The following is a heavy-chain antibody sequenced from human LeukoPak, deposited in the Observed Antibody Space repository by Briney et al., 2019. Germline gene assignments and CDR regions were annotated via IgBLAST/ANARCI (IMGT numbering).Heavy chain of an antibody. J-gene: IGHJ4*02. CDR3: AKDQLVATTTPWATYYFDY. D-gene: IGHD5-12*01. CDR1: GFIFSSYG. CDR2: ISGSGGST. Sequence: GGSLRLSCAASGFIFSSYGMSWVRQAPGKGLEWVSAISGSGGSTYYADSVKGRFTISRDNSKNTLYLQMNSLRAEDTAVYYCAKDQLVATTTPWATYYFDYWGQGTLVTVSS. V-gene: IGHV3-23*01.